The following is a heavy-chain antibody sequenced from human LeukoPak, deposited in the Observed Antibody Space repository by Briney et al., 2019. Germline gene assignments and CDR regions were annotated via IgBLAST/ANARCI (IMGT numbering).Heavy chain of an antibody. J-gene: IGHJ4*02. CDR3: ARTPPNWGIDY. V-gene: IGHV1-18*01. D-gene: IGHD7-27*01. CDR1: GYTFTSYG. CDR2: ISAYNGNT. Sequence: GASVKVSCKASGYTFTSYGISWVRQAPGQGLEWMGWISAYNGNTNYAQKFQGRVTITRDTSTSTAYMELSSLRSEDTAVYYCARTPPNWGIDYWGQGTLVTVSS.